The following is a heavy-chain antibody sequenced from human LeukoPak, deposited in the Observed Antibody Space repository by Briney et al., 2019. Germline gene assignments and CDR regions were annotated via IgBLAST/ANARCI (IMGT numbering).Heavy chain of an antibody. CDR2: IYYSGST. V-gene: IGHV4-30-4*01. CDR1: GGSISSGDYY. J-gene: IGHJ4*02. CDR3: AREKPRYCSSTSCYSRPFDY. D-gene: IGHD2-2*01. Sequence: SETLSLTCTVSGGSISSGDYYWSWIRQPPGKGLEWIGYIYYSGSTYYNPSLKSRVTISVVTSKNQFSLKLSSVTAADTAVYYCAREKPRYCSSTSCYSRPFDYWGQGTLVTVSS.